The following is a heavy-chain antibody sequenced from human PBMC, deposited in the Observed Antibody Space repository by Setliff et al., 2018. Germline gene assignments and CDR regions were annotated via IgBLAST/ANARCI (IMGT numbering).Heavy chain of an antibody. J-gene: IGHJ4*02. D-gene: IGHD4-4*01. CDR2: IIATVGGV. Sequence: RASVKVPCKASGGTFSSYAMSWVRQAPGQGPEWMGGIIATVGGVSYAQKFQGRVTITADESTTTVYMELSSLTSEDTAMYYCARDPRDVYRRGGDCWGPGTLVTVSS. CDR3: ARDPRDVYRRGGDC. CDR1: GGTFSSYA. V-gene: IGHV1-69*13.